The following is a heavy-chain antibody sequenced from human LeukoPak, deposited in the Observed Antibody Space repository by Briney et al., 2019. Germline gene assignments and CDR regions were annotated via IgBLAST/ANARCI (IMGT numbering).Heavy chain of an antibody. CDR2: INPNSGGT. V-gene: IGHV1-2*02. CDR1: GYTFTGYY. CDR3: AREHDSSGYYDRFQH. Sequence: GASVKVSCKASGYTFTGYYMHWVRQAPGQGLEWMGWINPNSGGTNYAQKFQGRVNMTRDTSISTAYMELSRLRSDDTAVYYCAREHDSSGYYDRFQHWGQGTLVTVSS. J-gene: IGHJ1*01. D-gene: IGHD3-22*01.